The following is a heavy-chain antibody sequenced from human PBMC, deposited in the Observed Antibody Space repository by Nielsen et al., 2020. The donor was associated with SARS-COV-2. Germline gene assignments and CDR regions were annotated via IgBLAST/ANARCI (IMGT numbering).Heavy chain of an antibody. V-gene: IGHV4-30-2*01. CDR2: IYHSGST. CDR1: GGSISSGGYS. CDR3: ARGDIVEVDY. D-gene: IGHD2-15*01. J-gene: IGHJ4*02. Sequence: SETLSLTCAVSGGSISSGGYSWSWIRQPPGKGLEWIGYIYHSGSTYYNPSLKSRVTISVDRSKSQFSLKLSSVTAADTAVYYCARGDIVEVDYWGQGTLVTVSS.